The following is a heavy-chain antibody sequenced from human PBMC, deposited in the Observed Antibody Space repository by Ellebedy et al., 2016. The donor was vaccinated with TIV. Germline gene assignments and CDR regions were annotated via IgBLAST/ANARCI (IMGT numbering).Heavy chain of an antibody. Sequence: PSETLSLTCAVSGVSITSHFWTWIRQPAGGGLEWIGRLHPSGTPNYNPSPKSRVIMSRDTSKDQFSLKLSSVTAADTAVYYCARHGPQWFDAFDIWGQGTLVTVSS. V-gene: IGHV4-4*07. CDR2: LHPSGTP. J-gene: IGHJ3*02. D-gene: IGHD3-22*01. CDR1: GVSITSHF. CDR3: ARHGPQWFDAFDI.